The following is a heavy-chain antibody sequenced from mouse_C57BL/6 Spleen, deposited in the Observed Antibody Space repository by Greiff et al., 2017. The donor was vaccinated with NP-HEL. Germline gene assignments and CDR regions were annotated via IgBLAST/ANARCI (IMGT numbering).Heavy chain of an antibody. CDR1: GYAFTNYL. CDR2: INPGSGGT. D-gene: IGHD4-1*01. CDR3: ARWGPELAPYYFDY. Sequence: VQLQQSGAELVRPGTSVKVSCKASGYAFTNYLIEWVKQRPGQGLEWIGVINPGSGGTNYNEKFKGKATLTADKSSSTAYMQLSSLTSEDSAVYFCARWGPELAPYYFDYWGQGTTLTVSS. J-gene: IGHJ2*01. V-gene: IGHV1-54*01.